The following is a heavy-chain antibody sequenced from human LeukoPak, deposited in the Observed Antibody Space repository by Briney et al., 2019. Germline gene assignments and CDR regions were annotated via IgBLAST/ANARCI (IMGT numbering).Heavy chain of an antibody. CDR3: ARDLSRSGQLRKGSNNWFDP. J-gene: IGHJ5*02. D-gene: IGHD6-19*01. Sequence: SQTLSLTCAISGDSVSSNSAAWNWIRQSPSRGLEWLGRTYYRSKWYNDYAVSVKSRITINPDTSKNQFSLQLNSVTPEDTAVYYCARDLSRSGQLRKGSNNWFDPWGQGTLVTVSS. CDR2: TYYRSKWYN. V-gene: IGHV6-1*01. CDR1: GDSVSSNSAA.